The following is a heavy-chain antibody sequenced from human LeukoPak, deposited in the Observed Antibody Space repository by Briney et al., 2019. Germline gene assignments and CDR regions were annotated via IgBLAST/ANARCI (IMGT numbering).Heavy chain of an antibody. J-gene: IGHJ5*02. CDR3: ARPPGSTGILCDP. D-gene: IGHD2-2*01. V-gene: IGHV2-5*01. Sequence: VSGPRPVTAPQTLTLSSTFAGFALRTSGVGVSWVREPPGTALVGLAPTYRNDDKGYSPSLKSRLTITKDNSKIQVVLTMTNMDPVDTATFYCARPPGSTGILCDPWGEGTLDTVPS. CDR2: TYRNDDK. CDR1: GFALRTSGVG.